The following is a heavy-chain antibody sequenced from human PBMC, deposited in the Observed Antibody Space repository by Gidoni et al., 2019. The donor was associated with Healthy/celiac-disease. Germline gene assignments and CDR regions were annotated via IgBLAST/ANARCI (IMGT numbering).Heavy chain of an antibody. J-gene: IGHJ4*02. CDR2: IKQDGSEK. CDR3: ARESWFGELLLDY. D-gene: IGHD3-10*01. Sequence: EVQLVESGGGLVQPGGSLSLSCAASGFPFSSYWMSWVRQAPGKGLEWVANIKQDGSEKYYVDSVKGRFTISRDNAKNSLYLQMNSLRAEDTAVYYCARESWFGELLLDYWGQGTLVTVSS. CDR1: GFPFSSYW. V-gene: IGHV3-7*01.